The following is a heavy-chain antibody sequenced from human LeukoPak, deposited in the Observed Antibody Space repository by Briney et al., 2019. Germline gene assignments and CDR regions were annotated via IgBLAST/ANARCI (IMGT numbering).Heavy chain of an antibody. CDR3: SRQGVRGTYYYAMDV. D-gene: IGHD3-10*01. V-gene: IGHV4-39*01. J-gene: IGHJ6*02. CDR2: IYYSGTT. CDR1: GGSISSTAYY. Sequence: PSETLSLTCTVSGGSISSTAYYWGWIRQPPGRGLEWTATIYYSGTTYYNPSLEGRVTISVDTSKNQFSLKLSSVTAADTSVYYCSRQGVRGTYYYAMDVWGQGTTVTVSS.